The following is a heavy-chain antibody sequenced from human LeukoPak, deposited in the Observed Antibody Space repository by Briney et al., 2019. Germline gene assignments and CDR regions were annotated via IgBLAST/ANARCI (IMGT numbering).Heavy chain of an antibody. CDR1: GFSFSSFA. J-gene: IGHJ4*02. CDR2: ITGGGNNA. V-gene: IGHV3-21*01. Sequence: PGGSLRLSCVGSGFSFSSFAMTWVRQAPGKGLEWVSTITGGGNNAYYADSVTGRFTISRDNAKNSLYLQMNSLRAEDTAVYYCARENDFWSGYSTDYWGQGTLVTVSS. CDR3: ARENDFWSGYSTDY. D-gene: IGHD3-3*01.